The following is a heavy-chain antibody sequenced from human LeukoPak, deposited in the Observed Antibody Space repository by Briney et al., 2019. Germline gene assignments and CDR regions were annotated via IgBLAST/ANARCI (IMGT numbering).Heavy chain of an antibody. CDR3: ARARTTVVTPGAFDY. Sequence: SVKVSCKASGYTFTGYYMHLVRQAPGQGREWIGWINPNSVGTNYAQKFQGRVTMTSDTSISTADMELSRLRSDATDVSYCARARTTVVTPGAFDYWGQGTLVPVSS. D-gene: IGHD4-23*01. CDR2: INPNSVGT. J-gene: IGHJ4*02. CDR1: GYTFTGYY. V-gene: IGHV1-2*02.